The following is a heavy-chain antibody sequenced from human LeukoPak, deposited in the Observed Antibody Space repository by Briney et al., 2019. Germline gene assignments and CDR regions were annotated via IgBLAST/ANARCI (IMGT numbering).Heavy chain of an antibody. CDR1: GGSISSYY. CDR3: ARVAQLEYYFDY. Sequence: PSETLSLTCTVSGGSISSYYWSWIRQPPGKGLEWIGYIYYSGSTNYNPSLKSRVTISVDTSKNQLSLKLSSVTAADTAVYYCARVAQLEYYFDYWGQGTLVTVSS. J-gene: IGHJ4*02. CDR2: IYYSGST. V-gene: IGHV4-59*01. D-gene: IGHD6-6*01.